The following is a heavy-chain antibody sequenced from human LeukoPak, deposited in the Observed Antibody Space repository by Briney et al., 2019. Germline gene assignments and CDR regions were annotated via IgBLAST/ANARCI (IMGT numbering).Heavy chain of an antibody. V-gene: IGHV1-69*06. Sequence: ASVKVSCKASGGTFSSYAISWVRQAPGQGLEWMGGIIPIFGTANYAQKFQGRVTITADKSTSTAYMELSSLRSEDTAVYYCARGDYYDSSGYYDDAFDIWGQGTMVTVSS. CDR1: GGTFSSYA. D-gene: IGHD3-22*01. CDR2: IIPIFGTA. CDR3: ARGDYYDSSGYYDDAFDI. J-gene: IGHJ3*02.